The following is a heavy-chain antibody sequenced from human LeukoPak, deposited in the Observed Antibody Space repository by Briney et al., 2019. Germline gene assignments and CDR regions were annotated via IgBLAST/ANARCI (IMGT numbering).Heavy chain of an antibody. Sequence: PGGSLRLSCAASGFTFSDYYMSWIRQAPGKGLEWVSYISSSGSTIYYADSVKGRFTISRDNAKNSLYLQMNSLKAEDTAVYYCASYSSGWSEYPYYFDYWGQGTLVTVSS. V-gene: IGHV3-11*01. CDR3: ASYSSGWSEYPYYFDY. CDR2: ISSSGSTI. J-gene: IGHJ4*02. D-gene: IGHD6-19*01. CDR1: GFTFSDYY.